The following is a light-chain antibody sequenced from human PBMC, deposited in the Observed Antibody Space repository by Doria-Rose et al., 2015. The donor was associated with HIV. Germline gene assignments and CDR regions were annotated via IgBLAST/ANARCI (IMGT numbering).Light chain of an antibody. CDR1: QSFSSTY. J-gene: IGKJ1*01. V-gene: IGKV3-20*01. CDR3: HQYGTSWT. Sequence: EIVMTQSPGTLSLSPGERATLSCRASQSFSSTYLAWYQQKPGQAPSLLIYDGSTRATGIPGRFSASGSGTDFTLTINRLEPEGFALYYCHQYGTSWTFGQGTKVEI. CDR2: DGS.